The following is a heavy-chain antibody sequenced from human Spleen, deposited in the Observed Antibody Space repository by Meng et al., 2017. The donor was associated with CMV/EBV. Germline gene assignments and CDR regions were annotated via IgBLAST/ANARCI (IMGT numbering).Heavy chain of an antibody. D-gene: IGHD5-18*01. V-gene: IGHV4-34*01. CDR1: GGSFSGYY. Sequence: QVQLQQWRAGRLKPSETLSLTFAVYGGSFSGYYWSWIRQPPGKGLEWIGEINHNGSTNYNPSLKNRVTISVDTSKNQFSLKLSSVTAADTAVYYCARSDGRIAPGHYWGQGTLVTVSS. J-gene: IGHJ4*02. CDR3: ARSDGRIAPGHY. CDR2: INHNGST.